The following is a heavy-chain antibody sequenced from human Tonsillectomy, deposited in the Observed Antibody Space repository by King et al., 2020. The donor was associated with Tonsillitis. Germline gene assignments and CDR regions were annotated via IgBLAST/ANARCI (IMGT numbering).Heavy chain of an antibody. CDR2: IYWNDGK. V-gene: IGHV2-5*01. CDR3: VHRLPLQKAGWGMDV. CDR1: GFSLSTGGVG. J-gene: IGHJ6*02. Sequence: ITLQESGPTLVKPTQTLTLTCTFSGFSLSTGGVGVGWIRQPPGKALEWLADIYWNDGKRYSPSLKSRLTITKDTSKNQVVLTMTNMDPVDTATYYCVHRLPLQKAGWGMDVWGQGTTVTVSS. D-gene: IGHD1-26*01.